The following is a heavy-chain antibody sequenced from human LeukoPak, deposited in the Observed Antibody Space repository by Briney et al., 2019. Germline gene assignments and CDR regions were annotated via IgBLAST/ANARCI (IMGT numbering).Heavy chain of an antibody. CDR3: ARGWRYYDRTDAFDI. D-gene: IGHD3-22*01. CDR2: VYYSGNT. J-gene: IGHJ3*02. V-gene: IGHV4-39*07. Sequence: SETLSLTCTVSGGSITSSSYYWGWIRQPPGKGLEWIGSVYYSGNTYYNSSLKSRVTISVDTSKNQFSLKLSSVTAADTAVYYCARGWRYYDRTDAFDIWGQGTMVTVSS. CDR1: GGSITSSSYY.